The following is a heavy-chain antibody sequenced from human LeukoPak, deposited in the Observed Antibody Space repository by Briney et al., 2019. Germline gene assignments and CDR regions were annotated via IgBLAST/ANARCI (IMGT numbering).Heavy chain of an antibody. CDR1: GGSFSGYY. Sequence: PSETLSLTCAVYGGSFSGYYWSWIRQPPGKGLEWIGEINHSGSTNYNPSLKSRVTISVDTSKNQFSLKLSSVTAADTAVYYCARGYDILTNADYFDYWGQGTLVTVPS. CDR3: ARGYDILTNADYFDY. J-gene: IGHJ4*02. V-gene: IGHV4-34*01. D-gene: IGHD3-9*01. CDR2: INHSGST.